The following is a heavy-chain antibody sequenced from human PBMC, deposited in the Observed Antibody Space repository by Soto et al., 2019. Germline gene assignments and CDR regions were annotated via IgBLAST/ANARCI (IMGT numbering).Heavy chain of an antibody. CDR3: AREQLYYFDF. V-gene: IGHV4-30-2*01. J-gene: IGHJ4*02. CDR1: GGSISSGGYS. CDR2: IYHSGST. D-gene: IGHD6-13*01. Sequence: QLQLHESGSGLVQPSQTLSLTCAVSGGSISSGGYSWSWIRQPPGKGLEWIAYIYHSGSTYYNPSLKSRVTISMDRSKNQFSLRLSSVTAADTAVYYCAREQLYYFDFWGQGTLVTVSS.